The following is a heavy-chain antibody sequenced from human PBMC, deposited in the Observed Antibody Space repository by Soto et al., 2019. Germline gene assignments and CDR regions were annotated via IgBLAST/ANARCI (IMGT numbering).Heavy chain of an antibody. CDR2: IWYDGSNK. CDR1: GFTFSSYG. V-gene: IGHV3-33*01. CDR3: ASSRGYSSSGWYYYYYYGMDV. D-gene: IGHD6-19*01. J-gene: IGHJ6*02. Sequence: QVQLVESGGGVVQPGRSLRLSCAASGFTFSSYGMHWVRQAPGKGLEWVAVIWYDGSNKYYADSVKGRFTISRDNSKNTLYLQMNSLRAEDTAVYYCASSRGYSSSGWYYYYYYGMDVWGQGSTVAVSS.